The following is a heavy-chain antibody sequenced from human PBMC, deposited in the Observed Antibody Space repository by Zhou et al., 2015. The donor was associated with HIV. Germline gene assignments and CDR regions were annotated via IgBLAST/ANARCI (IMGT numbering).Heavy chain of an antibody. J-gene: IGHJ5*02. CDR3: ATPGYCSGGSCLNWFDP. Sequence: QVQLVQSGAEVKKPGSSVKVSCKASGGTFSSYAISWVRQAPGQGLEWMGGIIPIFGTANYAQKFQGRVTITADESTSTAYMELSSQRSEDTAVYYCATPGYCSGGSCLNWFDPWGQGTLVTVSS. CDR2: IIPIFGTA. V-gene: IGHV1-69*01. CDR1: GGTFSSYA. D-gene: IGHD2-15*01.